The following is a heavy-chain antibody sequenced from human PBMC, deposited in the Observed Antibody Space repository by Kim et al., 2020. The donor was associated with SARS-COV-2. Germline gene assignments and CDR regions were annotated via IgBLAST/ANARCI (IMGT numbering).Heavy chain of an antibody. J-gene: IGHJ4*02. V-gene: IGHV3-7*01. CDR3: ARGGYSNFDF. CDR2: K. D-gene: IGHD2-21*01. Sequence: KNYVESMTGRFTISRDNARNALYLQMNSLRVEDTAVYYCARGGYSNFDFWGQGTLVTVSS.